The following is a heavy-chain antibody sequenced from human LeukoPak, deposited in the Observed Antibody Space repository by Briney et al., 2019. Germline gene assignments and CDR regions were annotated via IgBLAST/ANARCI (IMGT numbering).Heavy chain of an antibody. V-gene: IGHV3-23*01. Sequence: PGGSLRLSCAASGFTFSNYAMIWVRQAPGKGLEWVSGISGSTINTYYADSVKGRFTISRDNSKNTLFLQMNSLRGDDTAIYYCAKAGITIFGVQPPTFDPWGQGTPVTVSS. J-gene: IGHJ5*02. CDR2: ISGSTINT. CDR3: AKAGITIFGVQPPTFDP. D-gene: IGHD3-3*01. CDR1: GFTFSNYA.